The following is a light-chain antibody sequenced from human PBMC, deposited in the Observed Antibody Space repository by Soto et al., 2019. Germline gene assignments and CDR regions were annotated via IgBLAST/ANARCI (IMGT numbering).Light chain of an antibody. CDR1: SSDVGGYNY. V-gene: IGLV2-11*01. CDR3: CSYAGTFTFV. J-gene: IGLJ1*01. Sequence: QSVLTQPRSVSGSPGQSVTISCTGTSSDVGGYNYVSWYQQLPGKAPKLMIYDVTKRPSGVPDRFSGSKSGNTASLTISGLQAEDEADYYCCSYAGTFTFVFGTGTKVTV. CDR2: DVT.